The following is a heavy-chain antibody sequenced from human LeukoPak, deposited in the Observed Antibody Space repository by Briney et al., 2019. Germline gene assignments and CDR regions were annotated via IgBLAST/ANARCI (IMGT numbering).Heavy chain of an antibody. CDR1: GGSISSGSYY. V-gene: IGHV4-61*02. J-gene: IGHJ6*03. CDR3: ARDGGDYSNYFYYYYVDV. D-gene: IGHD4-11*01. CDR2: IYTSGST. Sequence: SETLSLTCTVSGGSISSGSYYWSWIRQPAGKGLEWIGRIYTSGSTNYNPSLKSRVTISVDTSKNQFSLKLSSVTAADTAVYYCARDGGDYSNYFYYYYVDVWGKGTTVTVSS.